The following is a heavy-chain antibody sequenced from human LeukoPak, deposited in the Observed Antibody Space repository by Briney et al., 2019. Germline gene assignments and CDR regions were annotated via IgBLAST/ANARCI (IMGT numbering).Heavy chain of an antibody. D-gene: IGHD3-9*01. CDR3: AREGGSYYDILTGYYKDNWFDP. CDR1: GFTFSSYW. Sequence: GGSLRLSCAASGFTFSSYWMHWVRQAPGKGLVWVSRINSDGSSTSYADSVKGRFTISRDNAKNTLYLQMNSLRAEDTAVYYCAREGGSYYDILTGYYKDNWFDPWGQGTLVTVSS. J-gene: IGHJ5*02. V-gene: IGHV3-74*01. CDR2: INSDGSST.